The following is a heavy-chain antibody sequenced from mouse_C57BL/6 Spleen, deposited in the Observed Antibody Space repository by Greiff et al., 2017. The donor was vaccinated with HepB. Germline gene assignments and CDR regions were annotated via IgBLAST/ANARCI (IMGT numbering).Heavy chain of an antibody. Sequence: QVQLKESGAELVRPGASVTLSCKASGYTFTDYEMHWVKQTPVHGLEWIGAIDPDTGGTAYNPKFKGKAILTADKSSSTAYMELRSLTSEDSAVYYCTREGGYYGAYWGQGTLVTVSA. J-gene: IGHJ3*01. V-gene: IGHV1-15*01. CDR1: GYTFTDYE. CDR2: IDPDTGGT. CDR3: TREGGYYGAY. D-gene: IGHD1-1*01.